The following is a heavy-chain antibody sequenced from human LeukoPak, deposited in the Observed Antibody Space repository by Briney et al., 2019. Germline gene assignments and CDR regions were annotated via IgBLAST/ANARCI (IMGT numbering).Heavy chain of an antibody. CDR3: ARVRSRIFGVVPSYFDY. CDR2: IYYSGST. J-gene: IGHJ4*02. Sequence: SETLSLTCTVSGGSISSYYWSWIRQPPGKGLEWIGYIYYSGSTNYNPSLKSRVTISVDTSKNQFSLKLSSVTAADTAVYYCARVRSRIFGVVPSYFDYGARGPLATASS. CDR1: GGSISSYY. V-gene: IGHV4-59*01. D-gene: IGHD3-3*02.